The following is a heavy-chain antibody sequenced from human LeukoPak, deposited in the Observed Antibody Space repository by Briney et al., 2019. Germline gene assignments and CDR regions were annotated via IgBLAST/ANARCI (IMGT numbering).Heavy chain of an antibody. Sequence: GASVKVSCKASGYTFTSYGISWVRQAPGQGLEWMGGFDPEDGETIYAQKFQGRVTMTENTSTDTAYMELSSLRSEDTAVYYCATATPTDAFDIWGQGTMVTVSS. CDR2: FDPEDGET. CDR3: ATATPTDAFDI. CDR1: GYTFTSYG. V-gene: IGHV1-24*01. J-gene: IGHJ3*02.